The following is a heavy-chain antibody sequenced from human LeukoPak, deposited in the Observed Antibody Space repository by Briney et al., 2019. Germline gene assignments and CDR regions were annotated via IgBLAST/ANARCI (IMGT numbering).Heavy chain of an antibody. CDR2: IFYSGST. D-gene: IGHD2/OR15-2a*01. J-gene: IGHJ4*02. V-gene: IGHV4-59*01. Sequence: SETLSLTCTVSGGPMNNYYWTWIWQPPGKGLEWIAYIFYSGSTNYNPSLKSRVTISVDTSKNQFSLRLNSVTAADTAVYYCARLRGNYFPDCWGQGTLVTVSS. CDR1: GGPMNNYY. CDR3: ARLRGNYFPDC.